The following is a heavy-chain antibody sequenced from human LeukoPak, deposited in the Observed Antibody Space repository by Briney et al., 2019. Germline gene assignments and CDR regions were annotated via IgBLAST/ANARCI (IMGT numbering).Heavy chain of an antibody. J-gene: IGHJ4*02. CDR2: FDAEQGET. D-gene: IGHD3-10*01. CDR3: ATGITLGRGPHSDY. V-gene: IGHV1-24*01. Sequence: ASVKVSCKVDGYIVTKLSLHWVRQAPGKGLEWMGGFDAEQGETIYAQKFQGRVTMTEDTSTDTAYMDLRSLRSEDTAVYYCATGITLGRGPHSDYWGQGALVTVSS. CDR1: GYIVTKLS.